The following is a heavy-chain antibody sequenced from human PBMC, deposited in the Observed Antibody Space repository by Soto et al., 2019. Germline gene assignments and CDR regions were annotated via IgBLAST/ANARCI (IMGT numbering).Heavy chain of an antibody. CDR3: ARQDGYYDILTDQYYYYGMDV. CDR2: IYPGDSDT. D-gene: IGHD3-9*01. Sequence: GESLKISCKGSGYSFTSYWIGWVRQMPGKGLEWMGIIYPGDSDTRYSPSFQGQVTISADKSISTAYLQWSSLKASDTAMYYCARQDGYYDILTDQYYYYGMDVWGQGTTVTVSS. CDR1: GYSFTSYW. V-gene: IGHV5-51*01. J-gene: IGHJ6*02.